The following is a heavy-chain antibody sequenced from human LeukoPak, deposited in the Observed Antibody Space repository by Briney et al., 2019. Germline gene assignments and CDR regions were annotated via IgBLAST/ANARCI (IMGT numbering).Heavy chain of an antibody. CDR2: IGSSSSYI. CDR3: ARGPYSRDSGYYFDY. J-gene: IGHJ4*02. CDR1: GFTFSSYS. Sequence: GGSLRLSCAAFGFTFSSYSMNWVRQAPGKGLEWVSSIGSSSSYIYYADSVRGRFTISRDDAKNSLYLHMNSLGAEDTGLYYCARGPYSRDSGYYFDYWGQGTLVTVSS. D-gene: IGHD1-26*01. V-gene: IGHV3-21*04.